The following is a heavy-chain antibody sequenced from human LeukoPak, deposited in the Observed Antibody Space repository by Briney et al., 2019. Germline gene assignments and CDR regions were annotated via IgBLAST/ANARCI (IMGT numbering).Heavy chain of an antibody. D-gene: IGHD1-14*01. J-gene: IGHJ2*01. CDR2: INHSGSA. CDR3: ARGGTVSTSWYLDL. Sequence: SETLSLTCAVFGGSFSVYYWSWIRQPPGEGLQWIGEINHSGSANYNPSLKSRVTISVDTSKSQFSLKVNSVTAADTALYYCARGGTVSTSWYLDLWGRGTLVTVSS. V-gene: IGHV4-34*01. CDR1: GGSFSVYY.